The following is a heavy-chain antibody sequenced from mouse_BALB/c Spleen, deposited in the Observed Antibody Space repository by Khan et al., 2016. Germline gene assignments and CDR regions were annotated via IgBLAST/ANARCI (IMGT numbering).Heavy chain of an antibody. Sequence: QIQLVQSGPELKKPGETVKISCKASGYTFTDYSMHWVKQAPGKGLKWMGWINTETGEPTYADDFKGRFAFSLETSASTAYLQINNLKNEDTATYFFARWLLLYYAMDYWGQGTSVTVSS. CDR3: ARWLLLYYAMDY. CDR2: INTETGEP. CDR1: GYTFTDYS. V-gene: IGHV9-2-1*01. J-gene: IGHJ4*01. D-gene: IGHD2-3*01.